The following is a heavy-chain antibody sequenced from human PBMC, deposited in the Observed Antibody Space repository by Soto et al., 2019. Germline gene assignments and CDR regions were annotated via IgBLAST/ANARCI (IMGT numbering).Heavy chain of an antibody. V-gene: IGHV1-8*01. CDR2: MNPNSGNT. J-gene: IGHJ5*02. D-gene: IGHD3-3*01. CDR1: GYTFTSYD. CDR3: ARVRGSRYWFDP. Sequence: ASVKVSCKASGYTFTSYDINWVRQATGQGLEWMGWMNPNSGNTGYAQKFQGRVTMTRNTSISTAYMELSRLRSEDTAVYYCARVRGSRYWFDPWGQGTLVTVSS.